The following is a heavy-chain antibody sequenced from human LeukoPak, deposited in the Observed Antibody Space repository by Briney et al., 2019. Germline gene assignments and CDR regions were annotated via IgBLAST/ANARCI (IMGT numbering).Heavy chain of an antibody. Sequence: GGSLRPSCAASGFTFTNYFMHWVRQAPGKGLEYVSAISNNGGATYFAKSVKDRFTISRDDFKNTLYLQMGSLRAEDMTVYYCARALGSGRRHDAFDIWGQGTMVTVSS. D-gene: IGHD2-15*01. CDR3: ARALGSGRRHDAFDI. J-gene: IGHJ3*02. V-gene: IGHV3-64*01. CDR2: ISNNGGAT. CDR1: GFTFTNYF.